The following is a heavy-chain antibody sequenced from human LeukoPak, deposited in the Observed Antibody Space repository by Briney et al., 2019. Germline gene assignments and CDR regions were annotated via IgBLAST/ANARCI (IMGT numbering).Heavy chain of an antibody. CDR1: GFTFSSSW. CDR3: VREGGIQLWCGGDRWFDP. D-gene: IGHD3-10*01. V-gene: IGHV3-7*01. J-gene: IGHJ5*02. Sequence: GGSLRLSCAASGFTFSSSWMSWVRQAPGKGLEWVANIKHDESEKYYVDSVKGRFTISRDNAKNSLYLQMNSLRAEDTAVYYCVREGGIQLWCGGDRWFDPWGQGTLVTVSS. CDR2: IKHDESEK.